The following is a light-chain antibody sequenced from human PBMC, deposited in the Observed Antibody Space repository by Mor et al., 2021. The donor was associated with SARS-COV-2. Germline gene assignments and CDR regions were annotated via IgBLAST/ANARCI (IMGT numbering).Light chain of an antibody. CDR3: ASWDDSLNAWV. Sequence: GDNGVNWYQQFPGKAPKLLIYYDDLKPSGVSDRFSGSKSGTSASLAISGLQSEDEADYYCASWDDSLNAWVFGG. V-gene: IGLV1-36*01. J-gene: IGLJ3*02. CDR2: YDD. CDR1: GDNG.